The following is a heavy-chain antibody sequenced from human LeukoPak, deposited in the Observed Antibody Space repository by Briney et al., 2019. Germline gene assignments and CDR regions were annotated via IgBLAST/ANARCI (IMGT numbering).Heavy chain of an antibody. D-gene: IGHD3-22*01. CDR1: GYTLTELS. Sequence: GASVKVSCKVSGYTLTELSMHWVRQAPGKGLEWMGGFDPEDGETICAQKFQGRVTMTEDTSTDTAYMELSSLRSEDTAVYYCATDLYYYDSSGYYPPKYYYGMDVWGQGTTVTVSS. CDR2: FDPEDGET. CDR3: ATDLYYYDSSGYYPPKYYYGMDV. V-gene: IGHV1-24*01. J-gene: IGHJ6*02.